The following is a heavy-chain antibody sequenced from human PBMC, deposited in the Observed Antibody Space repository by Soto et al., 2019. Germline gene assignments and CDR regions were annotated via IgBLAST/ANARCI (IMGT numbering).Heavy chain of an antibody. J-gene: IGHJ3*02. CDR2: ISYTGIT. CDR1: GGSIGSGGYY. CDR3: ARGTPIPAAGDTFDI. V-gene: IGHV4-31*03. Sequence: PSETLSLTCTVSGGSIGSGGYYWSWIRQHPGKGLEWIGYISYTGITYYNPSLQSRVTISVDTSKNQFSLKVTSLTAADTAVYYCARGTPIPAAGDTFDIWGQGTVVTVSS. D-gene: IGHD6-13*01.